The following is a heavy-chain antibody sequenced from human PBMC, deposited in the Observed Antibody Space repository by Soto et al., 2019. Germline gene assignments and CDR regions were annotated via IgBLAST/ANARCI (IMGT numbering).Heavy chain of an antibody. D-gene: IGHD6-19*01. V-gene: IGHV1-8*01. CDR2: MNPNSGNT. Sequence: ASVKVSCKASGYTFTSYDINWVRQATGQGLEWMGWMNPNSGNTGYAQKFQGRVTMTRNTSISTAYMELSSLRSEDTAVYYCAREKDSGIAVDGPDFDYWGQGTLVTVSS. CDR1: GYTFTSYD. J-gene: IGHJ4*02. CDR3: AREKDSGIAVDGPDFDY.